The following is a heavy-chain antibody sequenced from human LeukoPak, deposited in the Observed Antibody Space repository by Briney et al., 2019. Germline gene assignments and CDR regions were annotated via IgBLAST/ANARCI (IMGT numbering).Heavy chain of an antibody. CDR1: GFSFSGSA. V-gene: IGHV3-73*01. CDR2: IRGKASSYAT. J-gene: IGHJ1*01. Sequence: GGSLRLSCAASGFSFSGSAIHWVRQTSEKGLEWVGRIRGKASSYATGYGESVKGRFTISRDNSKDTVYLQMNNLRVADTALYFCVRHDGYIPFWGQGSLVTVSS. CDR3: VRHDGYIPF. D-gene: IGHD5-24*01.